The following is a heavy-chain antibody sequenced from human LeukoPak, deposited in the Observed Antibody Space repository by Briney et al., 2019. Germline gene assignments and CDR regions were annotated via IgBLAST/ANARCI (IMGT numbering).Heavy chain of an antibody. D-gene: IGHD6-6*01. J-gene: IGHJ4*02. CDR1: GGSISSSNW. CDR3: AREIDSSSSSDYFDY. V-gene: IGHV4-4*02. CDR2: IYHSGST. Sequence: SGTLSLTCAVSGGSISSSNWWSWVRQPPGKGLEWIGEIYHSGSTNYNPSLKSRVTISVDKSKNQFSLKLSSVTAADTAVYYCAREIDSSSSSDYFDYWGQGTLVTVSS.